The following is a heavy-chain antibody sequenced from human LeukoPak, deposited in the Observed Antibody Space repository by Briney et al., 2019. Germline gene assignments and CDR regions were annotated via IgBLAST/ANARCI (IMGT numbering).Heavy chain of an antibody. CDR1: GLTFSSYS. V-gene: IGHV3-21*01. CDR2: ISSSSSYI. J-gene: IGHJ4*02. Sequence: GGSLRLSCAASGLTFSSYSMNWVRQAPGKGLEWVSSISSSSSYIYYADSVKGRFTISRDNAKNSLYLQMNSLRAEDTAVYYCARDQGDAPYYYDSSGYYYDYWGQGTLVTVSS. CDR3: ARDQGDAPYYYDSSGYYYDY. D-gene: IGHD3-22*01.